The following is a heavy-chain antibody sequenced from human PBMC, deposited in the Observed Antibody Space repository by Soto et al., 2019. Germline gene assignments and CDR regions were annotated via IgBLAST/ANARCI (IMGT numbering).Heavy chain of an antibody. CDR3: ARGSWQLGNFDY. V-gene: IGHV4-34*01. CDR1: GESFSGYY. D-gene: IGHD6-6*01. CDR2: INHSGIS. Sequence: SETLSLTCAVYGESFSGYYWTWVRQPPGKGLEWIGEINHSGISNYNASLKSRVTISVDTSKNQFSLKLSSVTAADTAVYYCARGSWQLGNFDYWGQGTLVTVSS. J-gene: IGHJ4*02.